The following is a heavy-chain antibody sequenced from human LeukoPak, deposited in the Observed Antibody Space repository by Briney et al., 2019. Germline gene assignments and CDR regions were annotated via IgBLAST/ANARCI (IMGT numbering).Heavy chain of an antibody. CDR1: GFTFSSYA. CDR3: AKDQGVLWFGELSPQNWFDP. V-gene: IGHV3-30-3*01. J-gene: IGHJ5*02. CDR2: ISYDGSNK. Sequence: GGSLRLSCAASGFTFSSYAMHWVRQAPGKGLEWVAVISYDGSNKYYADSVKGRFTISRDNSKNTLYLQMNSLRAEDTAVYYCAKDQGVLWFGELSPQNWFDPWGQGTLVTVSS. D-gene: IGHD3-10*01.